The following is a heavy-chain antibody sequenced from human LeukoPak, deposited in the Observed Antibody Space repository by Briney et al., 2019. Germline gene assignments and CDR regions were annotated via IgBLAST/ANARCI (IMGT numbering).Heavy chain of an antibody. Sequence: GGSLRLSCAASGFTFSDYNMNWVRQPPGKGLEWVSYISSSSTIIYYADSVKGRFTISRDNAKNSLYLQMNSLRAEDTAVYYCARAYSGYTYGYHYWGQGTLVTVSS. CDR1: GFTFSDYN. V-gene: IGHV3-48*01. CDR2: ISSSSTII. CDR3: ARAYSGYTYGYHY. J-gene: IGHJ4*02. D-gene: IGHD5-18*01.